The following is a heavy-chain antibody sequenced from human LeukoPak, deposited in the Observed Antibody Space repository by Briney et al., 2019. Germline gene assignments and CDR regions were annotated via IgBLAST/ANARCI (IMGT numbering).Heavy chain of an antibody. Sequence: QPGRSLRLSCAASGFTFSSYGMHWVRQAPGKGLEWVAVIWYDGSNKYYADSVKGRFTISRDNSKNTLYLQMNSLRAEDTAVYYCARELKDYDILTGWSLGPWGQGTLVTVPS. V-gene: IGHV3-33*01. CDR2: IWYDGSNK. CDR1: GFTFSSYG. D-gene: IGHD3-9*01. J-gene: IGHJ5*02. CDR3: ARELKDYDILTGWSLGP.